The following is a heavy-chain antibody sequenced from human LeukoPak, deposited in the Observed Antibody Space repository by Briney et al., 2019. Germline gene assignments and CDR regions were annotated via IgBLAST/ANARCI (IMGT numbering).Heavy chain of an antibody. CDR3: AGTVGGFDY. CDR1: GGSISSSNW. V-gene: IGHV4-4*07. Sequence: SETLSLTWAVSGGSISSSNWWSWIRQPAGKGLEWIGRIYASGSTNYNPSLKSRVTMSVDTSKNQFSLNLTSVTAADTAVYYCAGTVGGFDYWGQGTLVTVSS. J-gene: IGHJ4*02. CDR2: IYASGST. D-gene: IGHD4-23*01.